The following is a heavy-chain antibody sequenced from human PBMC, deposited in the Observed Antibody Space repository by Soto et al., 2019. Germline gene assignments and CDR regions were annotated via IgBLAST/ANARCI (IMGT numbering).Heavy chain of an antibody. CDR1: GGSISSYY. V-gene: IGHV4-59*08. J-gene: IGHJ3*02. D-gene: IGHD3-10*01. CDR2: IYYSGST. CDR3: SREVDYYGSGSYSDDAFDI. Sequence: SETLSLTCTVSGGSISSYYWSWIRQPPGKGLEWIGYIYYSGSTNYNPSLKSRVTISVDTSKNQFSLKLSSVTAADTAVYYCSREVDYYGSGSYSDDAFDIWGQGTMVTVSS.